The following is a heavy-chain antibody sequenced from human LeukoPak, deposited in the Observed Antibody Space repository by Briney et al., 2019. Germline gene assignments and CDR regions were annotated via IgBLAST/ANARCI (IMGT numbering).Heavy chain of an antibody. CDR2: ISAGGETT. CDR1: RFSFSTFP. CDR3: AKSLLTTATGTGRAFDI. J-gene: IGHJ3*02. V-gene: IGHV3-23*01. Sequence: GGSLRLSCAASRFSFSTFPMGWVRQAPGKGLEWVSGISAGGETTFYADSVRGRLTIPRDNSKNTLYLQMNSLSAEDTAVYYCAKSLLTTATGTGRAFDIWGQGTMVTVSS. D-gene: IGHD4-11*01.